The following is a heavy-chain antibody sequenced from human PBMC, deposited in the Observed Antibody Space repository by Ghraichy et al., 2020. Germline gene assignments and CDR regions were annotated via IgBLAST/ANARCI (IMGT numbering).Heavy chain of an antibody. Sequence: SETLSLTCAANGAFGGYYWSWIRQSPGKGLEWFGEIYPGGSTNYNPSLRSRVTISVDASQRQFSLRLTSVTAADTAMYYCARGRYCGGGGCFPRPSSFDSWGQGTLVTVSS. J-gene: IGHJ4*02. V-gene: IGHV4-34*01. CDR1: GAFGGYY. D-gene: IGHD2-15*01. CDR2: IYPGGST. CDR3: ARGRYCGGGGCFPRPSSFDS.